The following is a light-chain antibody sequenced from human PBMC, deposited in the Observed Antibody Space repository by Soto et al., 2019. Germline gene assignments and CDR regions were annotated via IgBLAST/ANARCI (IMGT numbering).Light chain of an antibody. Sequence: QSVLTQPPSVSGAPGQRVTISCTGNSSNIGAGYDVHWYQQLPGTAPKLLIYGNSNRPSGVPDRFSGSKSGTSASLAITGLQAEDEADYYCQSYDSSLSGNVFGTGTKVTVL. CDR3: QSYDSSLSGNV. J-gene: IGLJ1*01. V-gene: IGLV1-40*01. CDR1: SSNIGAGYD. CDR2: GNS.